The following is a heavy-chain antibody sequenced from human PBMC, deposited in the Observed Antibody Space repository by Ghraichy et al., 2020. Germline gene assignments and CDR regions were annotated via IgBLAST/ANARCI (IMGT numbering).Heavy chain of an antibody. CDR3: ARLSWRLMSPTYYFDY. D-gene: IGHD6-13*01. V-gene: IGHV4-39*07. Sequence: SETLSLTCTVSGGSISSSSYYWGWIRQPPGKGLEWIGSIYYSGSTYYNPSLKSRVTISVDTSKNQFSLKLSSVTAADTAVYYCARLSWRLMSPTYYFDYWGQGTLVTVSS. CDR2: IYYSGST. J-gene: IGHJ4*02. CDR1: GGSISSSSYY.